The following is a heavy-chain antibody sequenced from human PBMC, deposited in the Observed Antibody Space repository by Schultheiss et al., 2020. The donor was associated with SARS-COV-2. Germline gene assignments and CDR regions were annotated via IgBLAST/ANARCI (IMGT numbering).Heavy chain of an antibody. CDR3: ARWTDYGDYGPHY. V-gene: IGHV4-4*02. J-gene: IGHJ4*02. D-gene: IGHD4-17*01. Sequence: SETLSLTCAVSGGSISSSNWWSWVRQPPGKGLEWIGEIYHSGSTNYNPSLKSRVTISVDTSKNQFSLKLSSVTAADTAVYYCARWTDYGDYGPHYWGQGTLVTVSS. CDR2: IYHSGST. CDR1: GGSISSSNW.